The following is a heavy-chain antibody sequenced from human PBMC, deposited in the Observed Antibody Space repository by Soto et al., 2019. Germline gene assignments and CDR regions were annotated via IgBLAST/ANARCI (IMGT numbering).Heavy chain of an antibody. CDR2: ISYDGSNK. V-gene: IGHV3-30*18. Sequence: GGSLRLSCAASGFTFSSYGMHWVRQAPGKGLEWGAVISYDGSNKYYADSVKGRFTISRDNSKNTLYLQMNSLRAEDTAVYYCAKADGYSSSPVDYWGQGTLVIVSS. CDR1: GFTFSSYG. CDR3: AKADGYSSSPVDY. J-gene: IGHJ4*02. D-gene: IGHD6-6*01.